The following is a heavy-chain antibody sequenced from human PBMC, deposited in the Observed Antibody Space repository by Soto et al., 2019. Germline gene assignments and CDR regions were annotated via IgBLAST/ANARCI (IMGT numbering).Heavy chain of an antibody. CDR3: ARGYYYDSSGYYYDEGYYFDY. D-gene: IGHD3-22*01. J-gene: IGHJ4*02. CDR2: IIPIFGTA. CDR1: GGTFSSYA. V-gene: IGHV1-69*01. Sequence: QVQLVQSGAEVKKPGSSVNVSCKASGGTFSSYAISWVRQAPGQGLEWMGGIIPIFGTANYAQKFQGRVTITADESTSTAYMELSSLRSEDTAVYYCARGYYYDSSGYYYDEGYYFDYWGQGTLVTVSS.